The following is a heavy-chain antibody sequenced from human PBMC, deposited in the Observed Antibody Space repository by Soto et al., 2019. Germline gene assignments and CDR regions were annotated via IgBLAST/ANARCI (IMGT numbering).Heavy chain of an antibody. Sequence: QVQLQESGPGLVKPSQTLALACTVSGASVSNADSYWSWIRQRPGKGLEWIGHIYHTGKTYYNPSLNSRAALLVDTSRPQFSLKLISVTAADTAVYYCARVRIEPGSSRAFDYWGQGTLVTVSS. CDR1: GASVSNADSY. D-gene: IGHD3-10*01. CDR2: IYHTGKT. V-gene: IGHV4-31*03. CDR3: ARVRIEPGSSRAFDY. J-gene: IGHJ4*02.